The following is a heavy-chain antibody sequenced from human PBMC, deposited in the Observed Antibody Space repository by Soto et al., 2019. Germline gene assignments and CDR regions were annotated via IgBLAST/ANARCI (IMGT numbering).Heavy chain of an antibody. CDR3: ATYQLLLYSEFDY. CDR2: ISGSGGST. V-gene: IGHV3-23*01. Sequence: GGFLRLSCAASGFTFSSYAMSWVRQAPGKGLEWVSAISGSGGSTYYADSVKGRFTISRDNSKNTLYLQMNSLRAEDTAVYYCATYQLLLYSEFDYWGQGTLVTVSS. D-gene: IGHD2-2*01. CDR1: GFTFSSYA. J-gene: IGHJ4*02.